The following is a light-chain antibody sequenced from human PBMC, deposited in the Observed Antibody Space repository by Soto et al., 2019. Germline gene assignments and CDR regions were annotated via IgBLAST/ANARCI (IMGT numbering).Light chain of an antibody. J-gene: IGKJ5*01. V-gene: IGKV1-33*01. CDR1: QDISNS. CDR3: QHCHSLPLT. Sequence: DIQMTQSPSSLSASVGDRVTISCQASQDISNSLNWYQQKPGRAPKLLIYDASNLETGVPSRFSGSGSGTDFTFTISSLQPEDIATYYCQHCHSLPLTCGQGTRLEIK. CDR2: DAS.